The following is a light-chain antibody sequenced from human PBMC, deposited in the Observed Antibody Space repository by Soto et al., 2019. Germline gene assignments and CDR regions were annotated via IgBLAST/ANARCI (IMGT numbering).Light chain of an antibody. CDR1: TSNIGNNY. J-gene: IGLJ1*01. V-gene: IGLV1-51*01. CDR2: DNT. Sequence: QSVLTQPPSVSAAPGQKVTISCSGSTSNIGNNYVSWYHQLPGTAPKLLIYDNTNRPSGIPDRFSGSKSGTSATLGITGLQSDDEADYFCATWDDSLNGFYVFGTGTKVTVL. CDR3: ATWDDSLNGFYV.